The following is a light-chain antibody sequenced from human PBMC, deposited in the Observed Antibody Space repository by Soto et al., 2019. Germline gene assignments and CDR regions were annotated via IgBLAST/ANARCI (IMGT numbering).Light chain of an antibody. CDR1: QSISSY. J-gene: IGKJ5*01. CDR2: AAS. CDR3: QQSYSTPIT. V-gene: IGKV1-39*01. Sequence: DIQMTQSPSSLAASVGDRVTITCRASQSISSYLNWYQQKPGKAPKLLIYAASSLQSGVPSRFSGSGSGTDFTLTISSLQPEDFATYYCQQSYSTPITFGQGTQLENK.